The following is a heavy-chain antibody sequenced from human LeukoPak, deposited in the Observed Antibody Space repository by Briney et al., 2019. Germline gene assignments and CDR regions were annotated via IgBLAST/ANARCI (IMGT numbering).Heavy chain of an antibody. CDR1: GGSISSSSYY. D-gene: IGHD6-19*01. CDR2: IYYSGST. Sequence: SETLSLTCTVSGGSISSSSYYWGWIRQPPGKGLEWIGSIYYSGSTYYNPSLKSRVTISVDTSKNQFSLKLSSVPAADTAVYYCARQLRIAVAGTWFDHWGQGTLVTVSS. V-gene: IGHV4-39*01. J-gene: IGHJ5*02. CDR3: ARQLRIAVAGTWFDH.